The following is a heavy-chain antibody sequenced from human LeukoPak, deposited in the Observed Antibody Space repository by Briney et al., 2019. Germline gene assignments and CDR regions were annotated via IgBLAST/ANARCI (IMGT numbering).Heavy chain of an antibody. Sequence: PSETLSLTCTVSGGSISSSSYYWGWIRQPPGKGLEWIGSIYYRGSTYYNPSLKSRVTISVDTSKNQFSLKLSSVTAADTAVYYCARLRYYDSSAYYYAFAYWGQGTLVTVSS. D-gene: IGHD3-22*01. V-gene: IGHV4-39*01. J-gene: IGHJ4*02. CDR3: ARLRYYDSSAYYYAFAY. CDR2: IYYRGST. CDR1: GGSISSSSYY.